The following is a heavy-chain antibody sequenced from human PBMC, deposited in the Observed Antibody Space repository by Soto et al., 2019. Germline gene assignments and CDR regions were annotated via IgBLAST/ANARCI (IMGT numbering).Heavy chain of an antibody. CDR3: ALITLNSGYDYGFDY. Sequence: QVTLKESGPVLVKPTETLTLTCTVSGFSLSNARMGVSWIRQPPGKALEWLAHIFSNDENSYSTSLKSRLTISKDTSKIQVLLTMTNMDPVDTATYYSALITLNSGYDYGFDYGCHGTLVTVSS. V-gene: IGHV2-26*01. CDR2: IFSNDEN. J-gene: IGHJ4*01. CDR1: GFSLSNARMG. D-gene: IGHD5-12*01.